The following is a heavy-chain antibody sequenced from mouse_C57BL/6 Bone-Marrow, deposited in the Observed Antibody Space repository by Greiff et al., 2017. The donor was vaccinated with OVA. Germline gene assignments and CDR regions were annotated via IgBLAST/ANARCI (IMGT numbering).Heavy chain of an antibody. CDR1: RYAFTNYL. D-gene: IGHD1-1*01. V-gene: IGHV1-54*01. J-gene: IGHJ4*01. CDR3: ARYFYYGSSLYAMDY. CDR2: INPGSGGT. Sequence: VQLQQSGAELVRPGTSVKVSCKASRYAFTNYLIEWVKQRPGQGLEWIGVINPGSGGTNYNEKFKGKATLTADKSSSTAYMQLSSLTSEDSAVYFCARYFYYGSSLYAMDYWGQGTSVTVSS.